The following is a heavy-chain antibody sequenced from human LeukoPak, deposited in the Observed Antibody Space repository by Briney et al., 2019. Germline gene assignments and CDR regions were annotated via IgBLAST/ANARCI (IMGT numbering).Heavy chain of an antibody. J-gene: IGHJ1*01. CDR3: ARGVDYYDSSGYYRGKQYFQH. CDR2: ISSSGSTI. CDR1: GFTFSDYY. V-gene: IGHV3-11*01. Sequence: PGGSLRLSCAASGFTFSDYYMSWIRQAPGKGLEWVSYISSSGSTIYYADSVKGRFTISRDNAKNSLYLQMNSLRAEDTAVYYCARGVDYYDSSGYYRGKQYFQHWGQGTLVTVSS. D-gene: IGHD3-22*01.